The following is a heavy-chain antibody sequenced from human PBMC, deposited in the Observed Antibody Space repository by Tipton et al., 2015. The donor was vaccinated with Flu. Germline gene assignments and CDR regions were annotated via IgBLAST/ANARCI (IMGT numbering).Heavy chain of an antibody. Sequence: TLSLTCTVSGGSISSGGYYWSWIRQHPGKGLEWIGYIYYSGSTYYNPSLKSRVTISVDTSKNQFSLKLSSVTAADTAVHYCAREGDYYDSSGPISLFYYWGPGTLVTVSS. D-gene: IGHD3-22*01. CDR1: GGSISSGGYY. J-gene: IGHJ4*02. CDR3: AREGDYYDSSGPISLFYY. CDR2: IYYSGST. V-gene: IGHV4-31*03.